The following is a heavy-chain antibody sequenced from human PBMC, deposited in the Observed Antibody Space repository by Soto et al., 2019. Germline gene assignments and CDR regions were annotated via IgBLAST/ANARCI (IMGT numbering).Heavy chain of an antibody. J-gene: IGHJ4*02. Sequence: SETLSLTCTVSGGSISSGGSYWGWIRQSPGKGLEWVGYIYYSGTTYYNPTLKSRITVNPDTTKNQCCLRLNSVSAEDTAVYYCAREAMVRGVTTTLFDYWGQGTLVTVS. CDR2: IYYSGTT. D-gene: IGHD3-10*01. CDR3: AREAMVRGVTTTLFDY. V-gene: IGHV4-30-4*01. CDR1: GGSISSGGSY.